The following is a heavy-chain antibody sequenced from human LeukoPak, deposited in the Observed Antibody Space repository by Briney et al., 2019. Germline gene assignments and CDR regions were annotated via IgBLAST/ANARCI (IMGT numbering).Heavy chain of an antibody. D-gene: IGHD5-18*01. CDR3: ARHQGVDTAMVPFDY. J-gene: IGHJ4*02. CDR1: GYSFTSYW. V-gene: IGHV5-51*01. CDR2: IYPGDSDT. Sequence: GASLKISCKGSGYSFTSYWIGWVRQLPGKGLEWMGIIYPGDSDTRYDPSFQGQVTISADKSISTAYLQWSSLKASDTAMYYCARHQGVDTAMVPFDYWGQGTLVTVSS.